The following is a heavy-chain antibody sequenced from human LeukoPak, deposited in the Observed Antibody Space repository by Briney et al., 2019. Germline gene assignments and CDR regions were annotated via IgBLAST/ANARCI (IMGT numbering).Heavy chain of an antibody. D-gene: IGHD2-15*01. CDR3: AKDSETWTRIVVAGNAFNI. J-gene: IGHJ3*02. Sequence: PGGSLRLSCAASGFTFSSYWMSWVRQAPGKGLEWVANIKQDGSEKYYVDSVKGRFTISRDNAKNSLYLQMSSLRAEDTAVYYCAKDSETWTRIVVAGNAFNIWGQGTAVTVS. V-gene: IGHV3-7*03. CDR2: IKQDGSEK. CDR1: GFTFSSYW.